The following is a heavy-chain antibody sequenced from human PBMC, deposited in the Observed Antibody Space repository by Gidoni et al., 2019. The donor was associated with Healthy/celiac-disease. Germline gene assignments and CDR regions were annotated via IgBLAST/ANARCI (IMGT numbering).Heavy chain of an antibody. D-gene: IGHD3-9*01. J-gene: IGHJ6*02. V-gene: IGHV4-38-2*02. CDR2: IYHSGST. CDR1: GYSISSGYY. Sequence: QVQLQESGPGLVKPSETLSLTCAVSGYSISSGYYWGWIRQPPGKGLEWIGSIYHSGSTYYHPSLKSRVTISVDTSKNQFSLKLSSVTAADTAVYYCARDFYYDILTGSPYYYYYYGMDVWGQGTTVTVSS. CDR3: ARDFYYDILTGSPYYYYYYGMDV.